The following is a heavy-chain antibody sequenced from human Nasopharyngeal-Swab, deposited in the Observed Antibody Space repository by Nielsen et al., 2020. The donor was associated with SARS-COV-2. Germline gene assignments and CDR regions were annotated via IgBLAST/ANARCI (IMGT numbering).Heavy chain of an antibody. V-gene: IGHV5-51*01. D-gene: IGHD2-15*01. CDR1: GYSFTTFW. CDR3: ARLRGSAFYYYYLDV. Sequence: GESLKISCKGSGYSFTTFWITWVRQMPGKGLVWMGIIYPDDSDTRYSPSFQGQVTFSVDKSTSTAYLQWSSLKASDTAMYYCARLRGSAFYYYYLDVWGKGTTVTVSS. CDR2: IYPDDSDT. J-gene: IGHJ6*03.